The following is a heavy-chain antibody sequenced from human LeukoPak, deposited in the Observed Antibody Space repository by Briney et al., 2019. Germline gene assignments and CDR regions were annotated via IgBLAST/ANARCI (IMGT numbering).Heavy chain of an antibody. J-gene: IGHJ5*02. Sequence: SETLSLTCTVSGGSISSSSYYWGWIRQPPGKGLEWIGGIYYSGSTYYNPSLKSRVTISVDTSKNQFSLKLSSVTAADTAVYYCARGGRSSSWHKTTRNWFDPWGQGTLVTVSS. CDR2: IYYSGST. D-gene: IGHD6-13*01. CDR1: GGSISSSSYY. CDR3: ARGGRSSSWHKTTRNWFDP. V-gene: IGHV4-39*07.